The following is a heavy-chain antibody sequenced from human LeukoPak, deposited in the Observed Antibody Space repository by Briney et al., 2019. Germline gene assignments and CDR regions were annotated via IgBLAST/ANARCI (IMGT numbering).Heavy chain of an antibody. Sequence: GGSLRLSCAASGFTFSDSYMSWIRQAPGKGLEYVSYISSGGDTIYYADSVKGRFTISRDAGNNSLYLQLDSLTVEDTAVYFCARGNYDFAYDPWGQGTLVTVSS. V-gene: IGHV3-11*04. J-gene: IGHJ5*02. CDR2: ISSGGDTI. D-gene: IGHD3-3*01. CDR3: ARGNYDFAYDP. CDR1: GFTFSDSY.